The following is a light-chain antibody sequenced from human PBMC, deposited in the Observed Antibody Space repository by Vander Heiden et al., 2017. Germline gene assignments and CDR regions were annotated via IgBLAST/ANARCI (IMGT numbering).Light chain of an antibody. Sequence: EIVMTQSPATLSVSPGERATLSCRASQSVSSNLAWYQQKPGQAPRLLIYGASTRATGIQARFSGSGSGTEFTLTISSLQSEDFAVYYCQQYNNWPPTTFGQGTRLXIK. CDR2: GAS. CDR1: QSVSSN. CDR3: QQYNNWPPTT. V-gene: IGKV3-15*01. J-gene: IGKJ5*01.